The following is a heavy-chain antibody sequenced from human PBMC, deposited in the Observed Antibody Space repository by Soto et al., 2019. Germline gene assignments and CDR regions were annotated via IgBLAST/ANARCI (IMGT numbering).Heavy chain of an antibody. CDR2: IYHSGVT. CDR3: AKIWFGGNYYGMDV. CDR1: STFW. V-gene: IGHV4-4*02. Sequence: STFWWTWVRQTPGKGLEWIGEIYHSGVTNYNPSLKSRVTISVDKSKNQFSLKVSSVTAADTAVYYCAKIWFGGNYYGMDVWGQGTTVTVSS. D-gene: IGHD3-10*01. J-gene: IGHJ6*02.